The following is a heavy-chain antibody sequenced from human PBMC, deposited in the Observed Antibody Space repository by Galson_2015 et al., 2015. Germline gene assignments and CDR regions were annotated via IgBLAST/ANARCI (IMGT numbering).Heavy chain of an antibody. V-gene: IGHV3-53*01. CDR3: ARGRGFIFYF. CDR2: LSKTDTA. D-gene: IGHD3-10*01. Sequence: SLRLSCAASGFTASSNYMAWFRQAPGKGLEWVSVLSKTDTAYYVDSVRGRFTISRDNSKNTVYLQMDYLTVDDTAVYYCARGRGFIFYFWGQGTLVTVSS. J-gene: IGHJ4*02. CDR1: GFTASSNY.